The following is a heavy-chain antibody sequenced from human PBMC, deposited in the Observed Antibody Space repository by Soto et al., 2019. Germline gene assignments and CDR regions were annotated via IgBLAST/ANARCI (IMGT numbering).Heavy chain of an antibody. D-gene: IGHD1-26*01. CDR3: ARPFPQPTSGFDY. V-gene: IGHV3-33*01. CDR1: GFTFSSYG. J-gene: IGHJ4*02. CDR2: IWYDGNNK. Sequence: QVQLVESGGGVVQPGRSLRLSCAASGFTFSSYGMHWVRQAPGQGLEWVAVIWYDGNNKYYSDSVKGRFTVSRDNSKNTLYLQMNSLRAEDTAVYYCARPFPQPTSGFDYWGQGTQVTVSS.